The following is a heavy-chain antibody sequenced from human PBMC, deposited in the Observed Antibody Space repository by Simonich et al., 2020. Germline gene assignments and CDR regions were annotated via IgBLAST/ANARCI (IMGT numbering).Heavy chain of an antibody. CDR3: ARDFRLQLVEIGTYYYYGMDV. CDR1: GFTFSSYE. D-gene: IGHD6-6*01. J-gene: IGHJ6*02. Sequence: EVQLVESGGGLVQPRGSLRLSCAASGFTFSSYEMNWVRQAPGKGLEWVSYSSSSGGTIYYADSVKGRFTISRDNAKNSLYLQMNSMRAEDTAVYYCARDFRLQLVEIGTYYYYGMDVWGQGTTVTVSS. CDR2: SSSSGGTI. V-gene: IGHV3-48*03.